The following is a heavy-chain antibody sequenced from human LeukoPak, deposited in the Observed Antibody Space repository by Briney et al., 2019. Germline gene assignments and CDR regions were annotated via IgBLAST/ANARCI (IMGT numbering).Heavy chain of an antibody. CDR3: ANRPARWLRDDFDY. Sequence: GGSLRLSCAASGFTFDDYGMSWVRQVPGKGLEWVSAISGSGGSTYYADSVKGRFTISRDNSKNTLYLQMNSLRAEDTAVYYCANRPARWLRDDFDYWGQGTLVTVSS. CDR2: ISGSGGST. V-gene: IGHV3-23*01. J-gene: IGHJ4*02. D-gene: IGHD5-24*01. CDR1: GFTFDDYG.